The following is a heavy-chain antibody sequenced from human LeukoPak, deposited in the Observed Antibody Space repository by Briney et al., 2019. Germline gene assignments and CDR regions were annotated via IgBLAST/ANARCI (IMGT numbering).Heavy chain of an antibody. J-gene: IGHJ4*02. CDR2: IRRKSDGGTT. Sequence: GGSLRLSCAASGVTLSNVWMSWVRQAPGKGPEWVGRIRRKSDGGTTDYAAPVKGRFAISRDDSKNTLYLQMNSLKTEDTGVYYCCTGGQYCGSWGQGTLVAVSS. CDR1: GVTLSNVW. CDR3: CTGGQYCGS. D-gene: IGHD2-21*01. V-gene: IGHV3-15*01.